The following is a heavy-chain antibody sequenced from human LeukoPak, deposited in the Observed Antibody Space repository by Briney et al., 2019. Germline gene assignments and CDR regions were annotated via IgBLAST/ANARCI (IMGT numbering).Heavy chain of an antibody. V-gene: IGHV3-48*01. CDR2: INNSGRTI. CDR1: GFTFRSYS. D-gene: IGHD1-26*01. J-gene: IGHJ6*02. Sequence: PGGSLRLSCVASGFTFRSYSMTWVRQAPGKGLEWIADINNSGRTIYYADSVKGRFTISRDNAKNSLFLQMNSLRSEDTAVYYCARGEVGATEMDVWGQGTTVTVSS. CDR3: ARGEVGATEMDV.